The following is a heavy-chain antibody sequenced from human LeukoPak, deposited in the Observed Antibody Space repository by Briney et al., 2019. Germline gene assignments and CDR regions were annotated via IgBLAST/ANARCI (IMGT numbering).Heavy chain of an antibody. CDR1: GFNFFTYG. Sequence: PGGSLRLSCAASGFNFFTYGMHWVRQAPGKGLERVAVIWYDGSNKYYADSVKGRFTISRDNAKNSLYLQMNSLRAEDTAVYYCARVAPQLYFDYWGQGTLVTVSS. CDR2: IWYDGSNK. CDR3: ARVAPQLYFDY. V-gene: IGHV3-33*03. J-gene: IGHJ4*02.